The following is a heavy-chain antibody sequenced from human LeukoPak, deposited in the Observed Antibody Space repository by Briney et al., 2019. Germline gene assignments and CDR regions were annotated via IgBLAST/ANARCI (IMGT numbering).Heavy chain of an antibody. CDR2: ISGGGIGT. Sequence: PGGSLRLSCAASGFTFSNYAMSWVRQAPGKGLEWVSAISGGGIGTYSADSVKGRFTISRDNSKNTLYLQMNSLRAEDTAVYYCARDLDDYNGLPPFFQHWGQGTLVTVSS. V-gene: IGHV3-23*01. CDR1: GFTFSNYA. CDR3: ARDLDDYNGLPPFFQH. J-gene: IGHJ1*01. D-gene: IGHD5-24*01.